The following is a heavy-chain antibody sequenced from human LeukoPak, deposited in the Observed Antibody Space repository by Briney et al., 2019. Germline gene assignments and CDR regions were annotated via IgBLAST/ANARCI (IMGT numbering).Heavy chain of an antibody. D-gene: IGHD4-17*01. CDR2: TSGSGGSI. CDR3: AKRRYGDYGDFDY. J-gene: IGHJ4*02. Sequence: GGSLRLSCAASGFTFSAYAMSWVRQAPGKGLEWVSTTSGSGGSIYYADSVRGRFSVSRDNSKNTVYLQMNSLRAEDTVVYYCAKRRYGDYGDFDYWGQGTLVTVSS. V-gene: IGHV3-23*01. CDR1: GFTFSAYA.